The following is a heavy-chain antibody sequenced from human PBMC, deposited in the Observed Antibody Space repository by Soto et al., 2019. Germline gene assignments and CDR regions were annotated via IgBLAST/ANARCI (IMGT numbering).Heavy chain of an antibody. CDR1: GGSISSGGYY. Sequence: PSETLSLTCTASGGSISSGGYYWSWIRQHPGKGLEWIGYIYYSGSTYYNPSLKSRVTISVDMSKNQFSLKLSSVTAADTAVYYCARGTNYYDSSGYYYFDYWGQGTLVTVSS. CDR3: ARGTNYYDSSGYYYFDY. J-gene: IGHJ4*02. CDR2: IYYSGST. V-gene: IGHV4-31*03. D-gene: IGHD3-22*01.